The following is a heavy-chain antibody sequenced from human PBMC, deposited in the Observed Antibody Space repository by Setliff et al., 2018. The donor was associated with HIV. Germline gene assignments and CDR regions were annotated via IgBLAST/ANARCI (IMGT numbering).Heavy chain of an antibody. CDR3: ARERLSPRGFFFSYIGV. D-gene: IGHD1-26*01. V-gene: IGHV4-34*01. CDR2: IDHSGII. CDR1: GGSFTDYY. Sequence: KPSETLSLTCAIFGGSFTDYYCWSWVRQSPGKGLEWIGEIDHSGIINYNPSLKSRVTMSVDTSKRQFSLNLTSVTAADTAIYYCARERLSPRGFFFSYIGVWGKGTPVTVSS. J-gene: IGHJ6*04.